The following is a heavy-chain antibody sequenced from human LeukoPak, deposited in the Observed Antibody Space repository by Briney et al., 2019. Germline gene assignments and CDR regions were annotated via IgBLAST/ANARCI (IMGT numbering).Heavy chain of an antibody. Sequence: PSETLSLTCTVSGHSIINSYYWGWIRQPPGKGLEWIGSIYHTGSTYYNPSLKSRVTISLDTSKNQFSLKLNSVTAADTAVYFCARDARQQLVERFDYWGQGTLVTVSS. CDR1: GHSIINSYY. V-gene: IGHV4-38-2*02. J-gene: IGHJ4*02. CDR2: IYHTGST. D-gene: IGHD6-13*01. CDR3: ARDARQQLVERFDY.